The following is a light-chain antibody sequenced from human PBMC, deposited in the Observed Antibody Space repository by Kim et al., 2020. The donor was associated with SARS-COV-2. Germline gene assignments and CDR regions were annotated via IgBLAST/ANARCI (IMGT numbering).Light chain of an antibody. V-gene: IGLV2-14*03. J-gene: IGLJ1*01. CDR1: NSDVGSYNY. CDR2: AVS. CDR3: SSYTRSSTNYV. Sequence: QSITISCTGTNSDVGSYNYVSWYQQHPGKAPKLMIYAVSNRPSGVSNRFSGSKSGNTASLTISGLLAEDEADYYCSSYTRSSTNYVFGTGTKVTVL.